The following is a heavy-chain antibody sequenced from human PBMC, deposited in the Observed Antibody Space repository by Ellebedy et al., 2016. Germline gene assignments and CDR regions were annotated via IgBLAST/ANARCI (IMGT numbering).Heavy chain of an antibody. Sequence: GESLKISXAPSGLTVSSFFMGWVRQAPGKGLEWVSTMRGDGAKTHLADSVKGRFSISRENSANTLYLQMSSLRPEDTALYYCRQGHYSHYWGQGTLVTVSS. J-gene: IGHJ4*02. V-gene: IGHV3-23*01. D-gene: IGHD2-21*01. CDR1: GLTVSSFF. CDR2: MRGDGAKT. CDR3: RQGHYSHY.